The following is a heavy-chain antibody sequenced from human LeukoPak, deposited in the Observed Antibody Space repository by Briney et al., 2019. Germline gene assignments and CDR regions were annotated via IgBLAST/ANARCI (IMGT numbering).Heavy chain of an antibody. Sequence: GGSLRLSCAASGFTFSSYWMSWVRQAPGKGLEWVANIKQDGSEKYYVDSVKGRFTISRDNSKNTLYLQMNSLRTEDTAVFYCAKDGGDYGDIDYWGQGTLVTVSS. D-gene: IGHD4-17*01. J-gene: IGHJ4*02. CDR3: AKDGGDYGDIDY. CDR2: IKQDGSEK. CDR1: GFTFSSYW. V-gene: IGHV3-7*01.